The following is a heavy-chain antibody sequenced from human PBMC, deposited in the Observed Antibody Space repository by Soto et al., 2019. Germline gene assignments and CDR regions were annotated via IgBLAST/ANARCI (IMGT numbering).Heavy chain of an antibody. D-gene: IGHD4-17*01. CDR2: IYPGNSDA. CDR1: GYNFATYW. Sequence: PGESLKISCQASGYNFATYWIAWVRQMPGKGLEYMGIIYPGNSDARYSPSFQGQVTFSADKSISTAYLHWSSLKASDTAMYYCARHGFYGDYASNYFDPRGQGTLVTVSS. V-gene: IGHV5-51*01. J-gene: IGHJ5*02. CDR3: ARHGFYGDYASNYFDP.